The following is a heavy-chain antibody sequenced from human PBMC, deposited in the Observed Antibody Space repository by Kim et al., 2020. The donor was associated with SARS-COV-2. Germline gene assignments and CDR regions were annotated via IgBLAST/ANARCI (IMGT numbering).Heavy chain of an antibody. V-gene: IGHV1-18*04. CDR1: GYTFTSYG. D-gene: IGHD3-10*01. Sequence: ASVKVSCKASGYTFTSYGISWVRQAPGQGLEWMGWISAYNGNTNYAQKLQGRVTMTTDTSTSTAYMELRSLRSDDTAVYYCALYYYGSGLDAFDIWGQGTMVTVSS. J-gene: IGHJ3*02. CDR2: ISAYNGNT. CDR3: ALYYYGSGLDAFDI.